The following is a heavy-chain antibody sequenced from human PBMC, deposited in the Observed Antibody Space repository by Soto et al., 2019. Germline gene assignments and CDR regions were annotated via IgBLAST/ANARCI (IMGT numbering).Heavy chain of an antibody. CDR3: ARVDRYYYYGMDV. CDR2: ISYDGSNK. Sequence: QVQLVESGGGVVQPGRSLRLSCAASGFTFSSYAMHWVRQAPGKGLEWVAVISYDGSNKYYADSVKGRFTISRDNSKNTLYLQMNSLRAEDKAVYYCARVDRYYYYGMDVWGQGTTVTVSS. J-gene: IGHJ6*02. CDR1: GFTFSSYA. V-gene: IGHV3-30-3*01.